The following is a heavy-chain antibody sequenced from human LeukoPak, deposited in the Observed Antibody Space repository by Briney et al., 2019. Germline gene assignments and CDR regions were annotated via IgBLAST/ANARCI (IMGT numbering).Heavy chain of an antibody. CDR3: ARDLPDYVWGSYRYAFDI. Sequence: PSETLSLTCTVSGGSISSYYWSWIRQPPGKGLERIGYIYYSGSTNYNPSLKSRVTISVDTSKNQFSLKLSSVTAADTAVYYCARDLPDYVWGSYRYAFDIWGQGTMVTVSS. V-gene: IGHV4-59*01. D-gene: IGHD3-16*02. CDR1: GGSISSYY. J-gene: IGHJ3*02. CDR2: IYYSGST.